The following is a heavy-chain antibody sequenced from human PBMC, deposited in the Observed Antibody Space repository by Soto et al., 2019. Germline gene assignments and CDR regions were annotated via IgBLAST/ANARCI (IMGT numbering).Heavy chain of an antibody. J-gene: IGHJ4*02. Sequence: GESLKISCAASGFTFSSYGMHWVRQAPGKGLEWVAVIWYDGSNKYYADSVKGRFTISRDNSKNTLYLQMNSLRAEDTAVYYCAREGGGNGAFDYWGQGTLVTVSS. D-gene: IGHD2-15*01. V-gene: IGHV3-33*01. CDR3: AREGGGNGAFDY. CDR1: GFTFSSYG. CDR2: IWYDGSNK.